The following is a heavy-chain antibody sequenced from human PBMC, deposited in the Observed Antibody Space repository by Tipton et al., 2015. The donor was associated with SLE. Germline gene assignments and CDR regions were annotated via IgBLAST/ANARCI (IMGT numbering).Heavy chain of an antibody. Sequence: TLSLTCAVSRGSFSGYAWNWIRQAPGKGLEWIGYLYYTGSTTYNPSLKSRATTLVDTSKNQFSLKLSSVTAADTAVYYCARRGVAAMDVWGQGTTVTVSS. CDR3: ARRGVAAMDV. V-gene: IGHV4-59*08. D-gene: IGHD3-10*01. CDR1: RGSFSGYA. J-gene: IGHJ6*02. CDR2: LYYTGST.